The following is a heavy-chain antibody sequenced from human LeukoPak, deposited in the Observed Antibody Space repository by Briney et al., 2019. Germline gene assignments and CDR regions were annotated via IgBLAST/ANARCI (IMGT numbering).Heavy chain of an antibody. V-gene: IGHV3-7*01. J-gene: IGHJ4*02. CDR1: GFNFSSNW. D-gene: IGHD6-13*01. Sequence: GGSLRLSCAASGFNFSSNWMSWVRQAPWKGLEWVANIKQDGSEKYYVDSVKGRFTISRDNAKASLYLQMNSLRAEDTAVYYCRGSSRTFDYWGQGALVTVSS. CDR3: RGSSRTFDY. CDR2: IKQDGSEK.